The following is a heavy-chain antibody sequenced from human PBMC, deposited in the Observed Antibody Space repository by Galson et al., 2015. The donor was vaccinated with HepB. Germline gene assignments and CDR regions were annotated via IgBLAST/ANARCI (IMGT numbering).Heavy chain of an antibody. J-gene: IGHJ4*02. CDR3: AREGYCSSTSCYLGGLCDY. CDR2: ISAYNGNT. CDR1: GYTFTSYG. V-gene: IGHV1-18*04. D-gene: IGHD2-2*01. Sequence: VKVSCKASGYTFTSYGISWVRQAPGQGLEWMGWISAYNGNTNYAQKLQGRVTMTTDTSTSTAYMELRSLRSDDTAVYYCAREGYCSSTSCYLGGLCDYWGQGTLVTVSS.